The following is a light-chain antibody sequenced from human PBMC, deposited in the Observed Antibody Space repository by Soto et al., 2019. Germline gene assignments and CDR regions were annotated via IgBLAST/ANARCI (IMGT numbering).Light chain of an antibody. CDR1: QSVSTY. V-gene: IGKV3-11*01. J-gene: IGKJ1*01. CDR2: DAS. CDR3: QQCSFSPRT. Sequence: ETVLTQSPATLSLSPGERAILSCRASQSVSTYLAWYQQKPGQAPRLLIYDASIRADGIPDRFSGSGSETDFTLTISRLEPEDSAVYYCQQCSFSPRTFGQGTKVDIK.